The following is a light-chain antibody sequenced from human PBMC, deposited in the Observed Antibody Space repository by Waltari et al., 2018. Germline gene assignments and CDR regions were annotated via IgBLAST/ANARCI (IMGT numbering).Light chain of an antibody. J-gene: IGKJ2*01. CDR1: QSVLYSSNNKNY. Sequence: DIVMTQSPDSLAVSLVARATIHCKSSQSVLYSSNNKNYLAWYQQKPGQPPKLLIYWASTRESGVPDRFSGSGSETDFTLTISSLQAEDVAVYYCQQYYSSLPYTFGQGTKLEIK. V-gene: IGKV4-1*01. CDR3: QQYYSSLPYT. CDR2: WAS.